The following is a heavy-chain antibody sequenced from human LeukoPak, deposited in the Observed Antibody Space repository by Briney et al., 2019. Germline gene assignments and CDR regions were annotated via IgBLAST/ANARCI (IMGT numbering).Heavy chain of an antibody. Sequence: GGSLRLSCAASGFTFSNSWMTWVRQAPGKGLEWVSSISSSSSYIYYADSVKGRFTISRDNAKNSLHLQMNSLRAEDTAVYYCARDHLDAFDYWGQGTLVTVSS. CDR3: ARDHLDAFDY. D-gene: IGHD1-1*01. V-gene: IGHV3-21*01. J-gene: IGHJ4*02. CDR1: GFTFSNSW. CDR2: ISSSSSYI.